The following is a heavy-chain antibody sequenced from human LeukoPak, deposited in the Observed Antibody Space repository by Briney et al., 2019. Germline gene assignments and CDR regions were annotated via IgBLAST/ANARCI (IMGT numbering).Heavy chain of an antibody. CDR3: ANVVLGVVRTFDY. J-gene: IGHJ4*02. CDR2: ISDSGYST. CDR1: GFIFSGYE. D-gene: IGHD3-3*01. Sequence: PGGSLRLSCAASGFIFSGYEMNWVRQAPGKGLECVSTISDSGYSTYYADSVKGRFTISRDNSKNTLYLQMNSLRAEDTAIYYCANVVLGVVRTFDYWGQGTLVTVSS. V-gene: IGHV3-23*01.